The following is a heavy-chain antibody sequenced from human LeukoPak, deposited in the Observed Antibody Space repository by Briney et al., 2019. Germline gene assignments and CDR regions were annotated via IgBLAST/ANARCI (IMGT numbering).Heavy chain of an antibody. CDR3: ARGYSTGWYGGFDF. CDR2: IYYSGST. D-gene: IGHD6-19*01. V-gene: IGHV4-39*07. CDR1: GGSISSSSYY. Sequence: PSETLSLTCTVSGGSISSSSYYWGWIRQPPGKGLEWIGSIYYSGSTYYNPSLKSRVTISVDTSKNQFSLKLSSVTAADRAVYYCARGYSTGWYGGFDFWGQGTLVTVSS. J-gene: IGHJ4*02.